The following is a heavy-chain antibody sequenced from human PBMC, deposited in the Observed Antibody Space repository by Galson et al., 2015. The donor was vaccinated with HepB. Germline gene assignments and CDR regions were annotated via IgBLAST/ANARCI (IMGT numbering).Heavy chain of an antibody. CDR3: ARTYYYDSSGYYYGEPDAFDI. CDR1: GFTLSSYA. J-gene: IGHJ3*02. D-gene: IGHD3-22*01. Sequence: SLRLSCAASGFTLSSYAMHWVRQAPGKGLEWVAVISYDGSNKYYADSVKGRFTISRDNSKNTLYLQMNSLRAEDTAVYYCARTYYYDSSGYYYGEPDAFDIWGQGTMVTVSS. V-gene: IGHV3-30*04. CDR2: ISYDGSNK.